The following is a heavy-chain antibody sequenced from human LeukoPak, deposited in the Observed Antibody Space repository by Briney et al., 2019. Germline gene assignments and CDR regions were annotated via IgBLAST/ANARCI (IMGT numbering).Heavy chain of an antibody. Sequence: SETLSLTCTVSGGSISRYYWSWIRQPPGEGVGWIGYIYYSEGTNYSPSLKSRVTISVDASKNQVSLKLRSVTAADTAVYYCARRNDYGDYVSFDYWGQGTLVTVSS. CDR1: GGSISRYY. V-gene: IGHV4-59*08. CDR3: ARRNDYGDYVSFDY. J-gene: IGHJ4*02. CDR2: IYYSEGT. D-gene: IGHD4-17*01.